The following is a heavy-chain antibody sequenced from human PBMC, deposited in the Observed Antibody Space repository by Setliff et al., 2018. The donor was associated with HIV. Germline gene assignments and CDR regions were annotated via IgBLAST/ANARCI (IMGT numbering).Heavy chain of an antibody. V-gene: IGHV1-8*01. CDR3: ARGVGAAGDY. D-gene: IGHD1-26*01. J-gene: IGHJ4*02. CDR1: GGTSNKYA. Sequence: ASVKVSCKASGGTSNKYAINWVRQATGQGLEWLGWMDPSSAATGYAQKFQGRVTLTRDTSINTAYMELSSLTSDDTAVYYCARGVGAAGDYWGQGTQVTVSS. CDR2: MDPSSAAT.